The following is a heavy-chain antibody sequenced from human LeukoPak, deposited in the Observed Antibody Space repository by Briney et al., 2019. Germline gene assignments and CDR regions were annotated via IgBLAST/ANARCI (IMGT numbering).Heavy chain of an antibody. J-gene: IGHJ4*02. CDR2: ISGSGGST. CDR1: GFTFSSYA. CDR3: AREDIVVVPAAMDY. Sequence: GGSLRLSCAASGFTFSSYAMSWVRQAPGKGLEWVSAISGSGGSTYYADSVKGRFTISRDNAKNSLYLQMNSLRAEDTAVYYCAREDIVVVPAAMDYWGQGTLVTVSS. D-gene: IGHD2-2*01. V-gene: IGHV3-23*01.